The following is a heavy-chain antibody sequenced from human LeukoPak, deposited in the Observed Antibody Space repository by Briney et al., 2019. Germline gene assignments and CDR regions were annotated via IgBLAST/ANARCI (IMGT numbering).Heavy chain of an antibody. V-gene: IGHV1-24*01. J-gene: IGHJ3*02. Sequence: ASVKVSCKVSGYTLTELSMHWVRQAPGKGLEWMGGFDPEDGETIYAQKFQGRVTMTEDTSTDTAYMELSSRRSEDTAVYYCATDLWVTHAFDIWGQGTMVTVSS. CDR3: ATDLWVTHAFDI. CDR1: GYTLTELS. D-gene: IGHD3-16*01. CDR2: FDPEDGET.